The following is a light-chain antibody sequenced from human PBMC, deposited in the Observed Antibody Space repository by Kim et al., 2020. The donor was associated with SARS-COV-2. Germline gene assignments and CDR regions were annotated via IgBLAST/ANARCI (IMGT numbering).Light chain of an antibody. CDR3: SAWDSSLNVWV. J-gene: IGLJ3*02. CDR2: RNN. Sequence: QPATLTCTRNNNNVGNQGAAWLQQHQGHPPKLLSYRNNNRPSGISERFSASRSGDTASLTITGLQPEDETDYYCSAWDSSLNVWVFGGGTQLTVL. V-gene: IGLV10-54*04. CDR1: NNNVGNQG.